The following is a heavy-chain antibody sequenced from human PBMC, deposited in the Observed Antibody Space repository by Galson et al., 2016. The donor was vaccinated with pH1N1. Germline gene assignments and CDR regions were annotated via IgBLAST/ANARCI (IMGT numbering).Heavy chain of an antibody. D-gene: IGHD1-26*01. V-gene: IGHV3-7*01. Sequence: SLSLSCAASGFIFSDYWMSWVRQAPGKGLEWVAKINQDGSRKYYVDSMKGRCTISRDNAENSLSLQTNSLRVQDPALYYCATEDYYTSLYWGQGILVPVSS. CDR1: GFIFSDYW. CDR2: INQDGSRK. CDR3: ATEDYYTSLY. J-gene: IGHJ4*02.